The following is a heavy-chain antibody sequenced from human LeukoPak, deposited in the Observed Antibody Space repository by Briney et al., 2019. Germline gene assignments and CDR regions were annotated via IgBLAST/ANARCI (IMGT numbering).Heavy chain of an antibody. CDR2: ISSSGSTI. J-gene: IGHJ6*03. Sequence: GGSLRLSFAASGFTFSDYYMSWIRQAPGKGLEWVSYISSSGSTIYYADSVKGRFTISRDNAKNSLYLQMNSLKAEDTAVYYCARDQGQWFGASGSNYMDVWGKGTTVTISS. CDR1: GFTFSDYY. D-gene: IGHD3-10*01. CDR3: ARDQGQWFGASGSNYMDV. V-gene: IGHV3-11*01.